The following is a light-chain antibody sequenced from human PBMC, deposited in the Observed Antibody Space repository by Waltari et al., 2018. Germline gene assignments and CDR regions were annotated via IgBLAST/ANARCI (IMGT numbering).Light chain of an antibody. V-gene: IGLV2-8*01. Sequence: QSALPQPPPASGSPGQSVTIPCPGTSSDAGGYNYVSWYQQYPGKAPKLMIYEVSKRPSGVPDRFSGSKSGNTASLTVSGLQAEDEADYYCSSYAGSNNAFVFGTGTKVTVL. J-gene: IGLJ1*01. CDR1: SSDAGGYNY. CDR2: EVS. CDR3: SSYAGSNNAFV.